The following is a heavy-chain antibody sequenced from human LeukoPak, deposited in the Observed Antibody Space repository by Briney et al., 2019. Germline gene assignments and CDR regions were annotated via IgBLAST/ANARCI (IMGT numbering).Heavy chain of an antibody. CDR2: ISGSGGST. J-gene: IGHJ6*03. Sequence: GGSLRLSCVASGFTFSSYAMSWVRQAPGKGLEWVSAISGSGGSTYYADSVKGRFTISRDNSKNTLYLQMNSLRAEDTAVYYCAKPLLRGVKNYYYMDVWGKGTTVTVSS. CDR1: GFTFSSYA. D-gene: IGHD3-10*01. CDR3: AKPLLRGVKNYYYMDV. V-gene: IGHV3-23*01.